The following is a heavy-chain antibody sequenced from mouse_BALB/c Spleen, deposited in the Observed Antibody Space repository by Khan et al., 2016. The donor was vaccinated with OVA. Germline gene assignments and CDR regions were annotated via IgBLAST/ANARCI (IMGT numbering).Heavy chain of an antibody. CDR2: IWGDGSI. Sequence: QEELEESGPGLVAPSQSLSITCTVSGFSLTSNGVSWVRQPPGKGLEWLGVIWGDGSINYHSVLKSRLSISKDNSKSQVFLKLNSLQTDDTATYYCVKLRVFYFDYWGQGTTLTVSS. V-gene: IGHV2-3*01. J-gene: IGHJ2*01. CDR3: VKLRVFYFDY. CDR1: GFSLTSNG.